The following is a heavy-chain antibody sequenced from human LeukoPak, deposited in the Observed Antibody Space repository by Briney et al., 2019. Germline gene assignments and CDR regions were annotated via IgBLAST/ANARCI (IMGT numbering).Heavy chain of an antibody. CDR3: ASNVVPAANDY. J-gene: IGHJ4*02. Sequence: QPGGSLRLSCAPSGFTFSNYAVSWVRHAPGTGLEWVSNIFGSDDRTYYADSVKGRFTISRDNSKSTLYLQMNSLRDDETAVYYCASNVVPAANDYWGQGTLVTVSS. V-gene: IGHV3-23*01. D-gene: IGHD2-2*01. CDR1: GFTFSNYA. CDR2: IFGSDDRT.